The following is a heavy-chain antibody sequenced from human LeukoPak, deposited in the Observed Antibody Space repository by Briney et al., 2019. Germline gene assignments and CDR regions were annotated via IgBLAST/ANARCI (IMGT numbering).Heavy chain of an antibody. CDR1: GFTFSSYE. CDR2: ISSSGSTI. D-gene: IGHD2-15*01. V-gene: IGHV3-48*03. CDR3: ARYCSGGSCFGMDV. J-gene: IGHJ6*02. Sequence: PGGSLRLSCAASGFTFSSYEMNWVRQAPGKGLEWVSYISSSGSTIYYADSVKGRFTISRDNAKNSLYLQMNSLRAEDTAVYYCARYCSGGSCFGMDVWGQGTTVTVSS.